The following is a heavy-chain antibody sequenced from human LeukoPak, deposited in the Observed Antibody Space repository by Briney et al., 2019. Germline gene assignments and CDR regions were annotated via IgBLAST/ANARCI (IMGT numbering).Heavy chain of an antibody. CDR1: GGSISSSSYY. Sequence: SETLSLTCTVSGGSISSSSYYWGWIRQPPGKGLEWIGSIYYSGSTYYNPSLKSRVTISVDTSKNQFSLKQSSVTAADTAVYYCARPRRHYYGSRGDDWFDPWGQGTLVTVSS. J-gene: IGHJ5*02. CDR3: ARPRRHYYGSRGDDWFDP. D-gene: IGHD3-10*01. V-gene: IGHV4-39*01. CDR2: IYYSGST.